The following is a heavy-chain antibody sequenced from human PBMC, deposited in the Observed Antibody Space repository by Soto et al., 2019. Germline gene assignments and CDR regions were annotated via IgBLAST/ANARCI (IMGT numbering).Heavy chain of an antibody. CDR1: GYSFTSYW. Sequence: KSGGSLKISCKGSGYSFTSYWIGWVRQMPGKGLEWMGIIYPGDSDTRYSPSFQGQVTISADKSISTAYLQWSSLKASDTAMYYCARHSSDAAAGSILFDYWGQGTLVTVSS. D-gene: IGHD6-13*01. V-gene: IGHV5-51*01. J-gene: IGHJ4*02. CDR3: ARHSSDAAAGSILFDY. CDR2: IYPGDSDT.